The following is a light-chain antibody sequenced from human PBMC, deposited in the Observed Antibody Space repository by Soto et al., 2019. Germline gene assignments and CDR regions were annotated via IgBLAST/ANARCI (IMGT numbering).Light chain of an antibody. CDR2: KAS. V-gene: IGKV1-5*03. CDR3: QQYNSYSQRT. J-gene: IGKJ3*01. CDR1: QSISSW. Sequence: DIQMTQSPSTLSASVGDRVTITCRASQSISSWLAWYQQKPGKAPKLLIYKASSLESGVPSRFSGSGSGTEFTLTISSLQPDDFATYYCQQYNSYSQRTIGPGTKVDIK.